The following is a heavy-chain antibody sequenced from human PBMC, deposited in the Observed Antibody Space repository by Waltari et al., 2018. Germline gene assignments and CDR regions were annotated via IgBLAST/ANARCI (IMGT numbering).Heavy chain of an antibody. CDR1: GYSFANYG. CDR3: ARDSRHCSAGTFDI. J-gene: IGHJ3*02. Sequence: QIQLVQSGAEVKKDAASVKVSCKASGYSFANYGIRWVQQSPGQGLEWMGWISAEWMGWMRAYTSNTEYAQRFQGRVTMTIDTSTSTAYMELRSLRSDDTAVYYCARDSRHCSAGTFDIWGQGTVVTVS. CDR2: MRAYTSNT. V-gene: IGHV1-18*01. D-gene: IGHD6-25*01.